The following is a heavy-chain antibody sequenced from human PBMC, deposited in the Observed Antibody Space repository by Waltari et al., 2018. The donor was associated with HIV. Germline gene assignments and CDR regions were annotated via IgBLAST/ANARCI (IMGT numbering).Heavy chain of an antibody. CDR2: FYTSGGT. V-gene: IGHV4-61*02. CDR1: GGSISSGYYY. D-gene: IGHD3-10*01. J-gene: IGHJ6*02. Sequence: QVQLQESGPGLVKPSQTLSLTCTVSGGSISSGYYYWSWIRQPAGKGLEWIGRFYTSGGTNYNPSLKSRVTTSVDTSKNQFSLKLSSVTAADTAVYYCARGYYYRMDVWGQGTTVTVSS. CDR3: ARGYYYRMDV.